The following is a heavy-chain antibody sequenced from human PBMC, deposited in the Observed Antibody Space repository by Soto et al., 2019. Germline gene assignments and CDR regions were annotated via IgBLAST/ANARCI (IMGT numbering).Heavy chain of an antibody. CDR3: ASSVGVSWYFFSYNGMYF. Sequence: SKTPSLTCSVYGSSIRSYYWHWIRQPPGKGLEWIGYVYTSDYTRYSSSLKSRVTISVDTSKSQFYLRLNSVTAADTAVYYCASSVGVSWYFFSYNGMYFWGKGAKV. D-gene: IGHD1-20*01. CDR2: VYTSDYT. V-gene: IGHV4-4*08. CDR1: GSSIRSYY. J-gene: IGHJ6*04.